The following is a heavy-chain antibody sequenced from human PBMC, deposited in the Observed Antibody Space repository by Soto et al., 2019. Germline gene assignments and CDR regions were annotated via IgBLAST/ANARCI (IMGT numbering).Heavy chain of an antibody. Sequence: QVQLVESGGGVVQPGRSPRLSCAASGFTFSSYAMHWVRQAPGKGLEWVAVISYDGSNKYYADSVKGRFTISRDNSKNTLYLQMNSLRAEDTAVYYCARDDARDGYTYWGQGTLVTVSS. V-gene: IGHV3-30-3*01. D-gene: IGHD5-12*01. J-gene: IGHJ4*02. CDR3: ARDDARDGYTY. CDR2: ISYDGSNK. CDR1: GFTFSSYA.